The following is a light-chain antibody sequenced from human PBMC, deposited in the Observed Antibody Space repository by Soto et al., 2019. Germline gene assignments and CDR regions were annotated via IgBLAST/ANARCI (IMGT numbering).Light chain of an antibody. CDR2: AAS. CDR1: QSISSY. Sequence: DIQMTQSPSSLSASVGDRVTITCRASQSISSYLNWYQQKPGKAPKLLIYAASSLQSGVPSRFSGSGSGTDFTLTISSLQPEDFATYYCQQSYSTPQMYTFGQGTKVEIK. V-gene: IGKV1-39*01. CDR3: QQSYSTPQMYT. J-gene: IGKJ2*01.